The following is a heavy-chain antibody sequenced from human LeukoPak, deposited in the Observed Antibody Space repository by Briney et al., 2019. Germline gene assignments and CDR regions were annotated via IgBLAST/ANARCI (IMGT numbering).Heavy chain of an antibody. V-gene: IGHV3-66*01. CDR3: ARDRGVTLTTVDWYFDL. J-gene: IGHJ2*01. D-gene: IGHD4-17*01. CDR1: GFSVSGNY. Sequence: GGSLRLSCEGSGFSVSGNYMSWVRQAPGKGLEWISLIYGRGTTLYADSVKGRFTISRDNSKNTLYLQMDSLRVEDTAVYFCARDRGVTLTTVDWYFDLWGRGTLVTVSS. CDR2: IYGRGTT.